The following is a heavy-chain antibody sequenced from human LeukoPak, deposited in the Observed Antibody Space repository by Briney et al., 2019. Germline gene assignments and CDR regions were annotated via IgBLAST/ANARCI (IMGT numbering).Heavy chain of an antibody. CDR3: ARGHRRGPSPDDAFDI. V-gene: IGHV4-31*03. J-gene: IGHJ3*02. D-gene: IGHD2-15*01. Sequence: SQTLSLTCTVSGGSISSGGYHWSWIRQHPGKGLEWIGYIYYSGSTYYNPSLKSRVTISVDTSKNQFSLKLSSVTAADTAVYYCARGHRRGPSPDDAFDIWGQGTMVTVSS. CDR1: GGSISSGGYH. CDR2: IYYSGST.